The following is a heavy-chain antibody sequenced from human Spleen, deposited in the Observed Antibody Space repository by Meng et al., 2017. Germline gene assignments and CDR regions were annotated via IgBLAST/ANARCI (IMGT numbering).Heavy chain of an antibody. CDR1: GYTFTDYF. Sequence: QVQLVQSGAEVKKPGASVKVSCKASGYTFTDYFMHWVRQVPGQGLEWMGWVNPSRGDTNYAQRFQGRVTISSDTSISTAYMELSRLRSDDTAVYYCTFYYDILTGYYFWGQGTLVTVSS. J-gene: IGHJ4*02. V-gene: IGHV1-2*02. CDR3: TFYYDILTGYYF. CDR2: VNPSRGDT. D-gene: IGHD3-9*01.